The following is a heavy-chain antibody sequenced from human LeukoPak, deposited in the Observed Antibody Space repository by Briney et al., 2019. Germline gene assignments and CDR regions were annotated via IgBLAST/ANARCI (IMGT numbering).Heavy chain of an antibody. D-gene: IGHD3-10*01. Sequence: PGGSLRLSCATSGFTFSNYGMSWVRQAPGKGLEWVSAISGSGGSTHYADSVKGRFTISRDNAKNSLYLQMNSLRAEDTAVYYCARDLERITLVRGVIPNWFDPWGQGTLVTVSS. CDR1: GFTFSNYG. CDR2: ISGSGGST. J-gene: IGHJ5*02. V-gene: IGHV3-23*01. CDR3: ARDLERITLVRGVIPNWFDP.